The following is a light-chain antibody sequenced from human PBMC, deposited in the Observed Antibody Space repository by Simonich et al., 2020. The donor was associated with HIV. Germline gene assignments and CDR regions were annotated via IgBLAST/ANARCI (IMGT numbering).Light chain of an antibody. V-gene: IGKV1-27*01. CDR1: QGISNY. Sequence: DIQMTQSPSSLSASVGDRVTITCRASQGISNYLAWYQQKPGKVPKLLIYDAYTLQSGVPSRFSGSGSGTYFTLTISGLQPEDVATYYCQKYNSYFRTFGQGTKVEIK. J-gene: IGKJ1*01. CDR2: DAY. CDR3: QKYNSYFRT.